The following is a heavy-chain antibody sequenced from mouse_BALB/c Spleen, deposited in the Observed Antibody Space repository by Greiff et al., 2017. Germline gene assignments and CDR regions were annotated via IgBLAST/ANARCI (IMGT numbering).Heavy chain of an antibody. D-gene: IGHD1-1*01. Sequence: EVQVVESGGDLVKPGGSLNLPCAAPGFTFSSNGLSWVRQTPDRRLEWVATFSSGGSYTYYPDSVKGRFTISRDNAKNTLYLQMSSLKSEDTAMYYCARGYYGSSYVGYFDVWGAGTTVTVSS. CDR2: FSSGGSYT. CDR1: GFTFSSNG. CDR3: ARGYYGSSYVGYFDV. J-gene: IGHJ1*01. V-gene: IGHV5-6*01.